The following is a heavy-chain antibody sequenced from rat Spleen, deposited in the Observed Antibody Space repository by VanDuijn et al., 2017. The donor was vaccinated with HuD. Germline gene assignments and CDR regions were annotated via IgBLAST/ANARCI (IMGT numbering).Heavy chain of an antibody. Sequence: EVQLVESGGGLVQPGRSLNLSCVASGFTFNNYWLTWIRQAPGKGLEWVASITNTGDITYYPDSVKGRFTISRDNAKNTLYLQMDSLRSEDTATYYCARGPFYNNYDWFAYWGQGTLVTVSS. J-gene: IGHJ3*01. CDR1: GFTFNNYW. D-gene: IGHD1-10*01. CDR2: ITNTGDIT. CDR3: ARGPFYNNYDWFAY. V-gene: IGHV5-31*01.